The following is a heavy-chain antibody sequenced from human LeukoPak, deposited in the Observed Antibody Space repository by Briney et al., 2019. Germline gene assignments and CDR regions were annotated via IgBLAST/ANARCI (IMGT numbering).Heavy chain of an antibody. Sequence: SETLSLTCTVSGGSISSYYWSWIRQPAGKGLEWIGRIDSSGSTNHNPSLKSRVSMSVDTSKNQFSLRLNSVTAADTAVYYCARDDSSGHGYWGQGTLVTVSS. CDR2: IDSSGST. V-gene: IGHV4-4*07. CDR1: GGSISSYY. J-gene: IGHJ4*02. D-gene: IGHD3-22*01. CDR3: ARDDSSGHGY.